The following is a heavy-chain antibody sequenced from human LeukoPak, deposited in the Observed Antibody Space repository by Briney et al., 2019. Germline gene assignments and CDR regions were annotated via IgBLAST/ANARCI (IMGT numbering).Heavy chain of an antibody. D-gene: IGHD3-3*01. CDR2: IDYSGST. J-gene: IGHJ4*02. CDR1: GFTFSSYS. CDR3: ARWSGYYFY. Sequence: GSLRLSCAASGFTFSSYSMNWVRQAPGKGLEWIGYIDYSGSTNYNPSLKSRVTISVDTSKKQFSLKLSSVTAADTAVYYCARWSGYYFYWGQGTLVTVSS. V-gene: IGHV4-59*01.